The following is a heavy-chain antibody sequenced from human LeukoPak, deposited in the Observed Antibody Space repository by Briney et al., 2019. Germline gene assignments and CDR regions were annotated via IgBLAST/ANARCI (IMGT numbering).Heavy chain of an antibody. D-gene: IGHD6-6*01. Sequence: PSETLSLTCTVSGGSISSYYWSWIRQPPGKGLEWIGYIYYSGSTNYNPSLKSRVTISVDTSKNQFSLKLISVTAADTAVYYCARGPGTSIAARPTRDYWGQGTLVTVSS. V-gene: IGHV4-59*08. CDR2: IYYSGST. CDR3: ARGPGTSIAARPTRDY. J-gene: IGHJ4*02. CDR1: GGSISSYY.